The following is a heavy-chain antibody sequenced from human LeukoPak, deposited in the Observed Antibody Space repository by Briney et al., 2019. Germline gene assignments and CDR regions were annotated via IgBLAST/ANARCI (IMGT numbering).Heavy chain of an antibody. CDR1: GYTFTGYY. J-gene: IGHJ3*02. D-gene: IGHD5-18*01. CDR2: INPNSGGT. V-gene: IGHV1-2*06. CDR3: ARYSYGLYDAFDI. Sequence: ASVKVSCKASGYTFTGYYMHWVRQAPGQGLEWMGRINPNSGGTNYAQKFQGRVTMTRDTPISTAYMELSRLRSDDTAVYYCARYSYGLYDAFDIWGQGTMVTVSS.